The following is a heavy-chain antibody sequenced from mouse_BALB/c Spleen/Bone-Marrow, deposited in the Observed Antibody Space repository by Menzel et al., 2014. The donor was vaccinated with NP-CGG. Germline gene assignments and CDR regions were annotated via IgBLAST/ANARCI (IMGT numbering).Heavy chain of an antibody. J-gene: IGHJ1*01. CDR3: TRPGEGYYDWYFDV. D-gene: IGHD2-3*01. CDR1: GFTFSNYW. V-gene: IGHV6-6*02. Sequence: LQQSGGGLVQPGGSMKLSCVASGFTFSNYWMNWVRQSPEKGLEWVAEIRLKSNNYATHYAESVKGRFTISRDDSKSSVYLQMNNLRAEVTGIYYCTRPGEGYYDWYFDVWGAGTTVTVSS. CDR2: IRLKSNNYAT.